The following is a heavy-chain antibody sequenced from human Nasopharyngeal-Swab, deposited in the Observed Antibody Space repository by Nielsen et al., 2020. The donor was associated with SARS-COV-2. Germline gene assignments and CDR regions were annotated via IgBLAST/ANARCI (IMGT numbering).Heavy chain of an antibody. J-gene: IGHJ4*02. CDR3: AKAAGRMAVARFPFDY. CDR1: GFTFDDYA. D-gene: IGHD6-19*01. Sequence: GGSLRLSCAASGFTFDDYAMHWVRQAPGKGLEWVSGISWNSGSIGYADSVKGRFTISRDNAKNSLYLQMNSLRAEDTALYYCAKAAGRMAVARFPFDYWGQGTLVTVSS. V-gene: IGHV3-9*01. CDR2: ISWNSGSI.